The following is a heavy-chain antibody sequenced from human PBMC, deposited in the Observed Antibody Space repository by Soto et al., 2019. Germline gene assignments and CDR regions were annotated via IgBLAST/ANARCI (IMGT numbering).Heavy chain of an antibody. V-gene: IGHV2-26*01. CDR3: ARILPSSGWYGGSFDS. D-gene: IGHD6-19*01. J-gene: IGHJ4*02. Sequence: QVTLKASGPVLVKPTETLTLSCTVSGFSLSSSTMGVGWIRQPPGKALEWLAHIFSNDEKLYSTSLKTRLTISKATSNRQSVLTMTNMDPVATATYYCARILPSSGWYGGSFDSLGPGTLVTVSS. CDR2: IFSNDEK. CDR1: GFSLSSSTMG.